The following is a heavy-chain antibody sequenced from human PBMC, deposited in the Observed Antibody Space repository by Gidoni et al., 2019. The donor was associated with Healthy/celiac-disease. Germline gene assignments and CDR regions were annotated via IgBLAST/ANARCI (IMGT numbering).Heavy chain of an antibody. V-gene: IGHV1-18*01. Sequence: QVQLVQSGAEVKKPGASVKVSCKASGYTFTSYGISWVRQAPGQGLEWKGWISAYNGNTNYAQKRQGRGTMTTDTSTSKAYMERRSLRSDDTAVYYCAREEGFGAGDSSPVDPWGQGTLVTVSS. CDR2: ISAYNGNT. J-gene: IGHJ5*02. CDR3: AREEGFGAGDSSPVDP. D-gene: IGHD6-13*01. CDR1: GYTFTSYG.